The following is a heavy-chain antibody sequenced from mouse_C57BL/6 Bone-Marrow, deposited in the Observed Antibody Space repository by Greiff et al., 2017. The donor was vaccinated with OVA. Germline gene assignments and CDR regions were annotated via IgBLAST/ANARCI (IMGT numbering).Heavy chain of an antibody. CDR3: ARGAGGGEYYGSSPSYWYFDV. D-gene: IGHD1-1*01. CDR2: SRNKANDYTT. V-gene: IGHV7-1*01. J-gene: IGHJ1*03. Sequence: EVKLVESGGGLVQSGRSLRLSCATSGFTFSDFYMEWVRQAPGKGLEWIAASRNKANDYTTEYSASVKGRFIVSRDTSQSILYLQMNALRAEDTASYYCARGAGGGEYYGSSPSYWYFDVWGTGTTVTVSS. CDR1: GFTFSDFY.